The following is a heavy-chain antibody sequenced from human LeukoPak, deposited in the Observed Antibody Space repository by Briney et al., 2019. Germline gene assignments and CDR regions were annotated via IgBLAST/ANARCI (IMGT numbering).Heavy chain of an antibody. V-gene: IGHV1-2*02. CDR1: GYTFTSYY. CDR2: INPNSGGT. J-gene: IGHJ4*02. CDR3: ARERLTSPYCSSTSCQGGSFDY. D-gene: IGHD2-2*01. Sequence: ASVKVSCKASGYTFTSYYMHWVRQAPGQGLEWMGWINPNSGGTNYAQKFQGRVTMTTDTSTSTAYMELRSLRSDDTAVYYCARERLTSPYCSSTSCQGGSFDYWGQGTLVTVSS.